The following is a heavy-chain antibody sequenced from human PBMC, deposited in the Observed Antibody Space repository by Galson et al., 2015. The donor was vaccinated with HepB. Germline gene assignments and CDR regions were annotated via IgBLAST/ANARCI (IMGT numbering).Heavy chain of an antibody. CDR3: ARHTTTTLVDY. V-gene: IGHV4-59*08. CDR2: IYYSGST. D-gene: IGHD1-26*01. J-gene: IGHJ4*02. CDR1: GGSISSYY. Sequence: LSLTCTVSGGSISSYYWSWIRQPPGKGLEWIGYIYYSGSTNYNPSLKSRVTISVDTSKNQFSLKLSSVTAADTAVYYCARHTTTTLVDYWGQGTLVTVSS.